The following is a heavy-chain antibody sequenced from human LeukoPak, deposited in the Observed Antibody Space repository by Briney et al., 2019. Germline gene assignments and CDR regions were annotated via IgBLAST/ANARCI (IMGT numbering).Heavy chain of an antibody. Sequence: SETLSLTCTVSGGSISSHYWSWIRQPPGKGLEWIGYFYYSGSTNYNPSFKSRVTISVDTSKNQFSLKLSSVTAADTAVYYCARGLDYDFWSGYSYYFDYWGQGTLVTVSS. V-gene: IGHV4-59*11. D-gene: IGHD3-3*01. CDR2: FYYSGST. CDR1: GGSISSHY. J-gene: IGHJ4*02. CDR3: ARGLDYDFWSGYSYYFDY.